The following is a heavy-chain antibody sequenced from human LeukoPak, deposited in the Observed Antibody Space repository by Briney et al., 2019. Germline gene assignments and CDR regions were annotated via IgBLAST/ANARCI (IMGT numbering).Heavy chain of an antibody. D-gene: IGHD1-26*01. V-gene: IGHV4-59*01. CDR3: ARGEDDYFDY. Sequence: PSETLSLTCTVSGGSISSYYWSWIRQPPGKGLERIGYIYYSGSTNYNPSLKSRVTISVDTSKNQFSLKLSSVTAADTAVYYCARGEDDYFDYWGQGTLVTVSS. J-gene: IGHJ4*02. CDR2: IYYSGST. CDR1: GGSISSYY.